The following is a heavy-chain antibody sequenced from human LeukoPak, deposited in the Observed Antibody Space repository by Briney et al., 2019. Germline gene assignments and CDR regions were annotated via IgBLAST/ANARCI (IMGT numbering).Heavy chain of an antibody. Sequence: GGSLRLSCAASGLTFSTFAMSWVRQAPGKGLEWVSGTSGGGGDYADSVKGRFTISRDNSKNTLYLQMNSLRAEDTAIYYCAKFAGGFKIHYFFDYWGQGTLVTVSS. CDR1: GLTFSTFA. D-gene: IGHD1-1*01. CDR2: TSGGGG. CDR3: AKFAGGFKIHYFFDY. V-gene: IGHV3-23*01. J-gene: IGHJ4*02.